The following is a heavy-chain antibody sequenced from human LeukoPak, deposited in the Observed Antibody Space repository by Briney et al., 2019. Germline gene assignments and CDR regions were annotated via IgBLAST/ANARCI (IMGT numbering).Heavy chain of an antibody. Sequence: WASVKVSCKASGGTFSSYTISWVRQAPGQGLEWMGRIIPILGIANYAQKFQGRVTITADKSTSTAYMELSSLRSEDTAAFYCARGHQPPYYGMDVWGQGTTVTVSS. CDR2: IIPILGIA. V-gene: IGHV1-69*02. J-gene: IGHJ6*02. CDR1: GGTFSSYT. CDR3: ARGHQPPYYGMDV.